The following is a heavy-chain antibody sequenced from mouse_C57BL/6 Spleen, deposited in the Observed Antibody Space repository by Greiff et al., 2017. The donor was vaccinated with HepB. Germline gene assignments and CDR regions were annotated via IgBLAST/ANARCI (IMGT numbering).Heavy chain of an antibody. Sequence: VQGVESGPGLVAPSQSLSITCTVSGFSLTSYGVDWVRQSPGKGLEWLGVIWGVGSTNYNSALKSRLSISKDNSKSQVFLKMNSLQTDDTAMYYCASRGPTYYGSLFAYWGQGTLVTVSA. D-gene: IGHD1-1*01. J-gene: IGHJ3*01. V-gene: IGHV2-6*01. CDR2: IWGVGST. CDR3: ASRGPTYYGSLFAY. CDR1: GFSLTSYG.